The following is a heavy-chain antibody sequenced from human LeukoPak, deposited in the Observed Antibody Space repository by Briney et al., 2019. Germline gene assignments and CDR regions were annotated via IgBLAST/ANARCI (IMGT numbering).Heavy chain of an antibody. CDR1: GYSFKTYW. J-gene: IGHJ3*02. Sequence: GESPKISCQGSGYSFKTYWIGWVRQVPGKGLEWMGIVYPSDSDTRYSPSFQGQVTISADKSISTAYLQWSSLKASDTAIYYCARPVRGDAFDIWGQGTLVTVSS. CDR2: VYPSDSDT. V-gene: IGHV5-51*01. CDR3: ARPVRGDAFDI. D-gene: IGHD3-16*01.